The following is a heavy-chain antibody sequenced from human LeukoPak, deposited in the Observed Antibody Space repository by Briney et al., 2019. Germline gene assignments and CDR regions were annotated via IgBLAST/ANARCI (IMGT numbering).Heavy chain of an antibody. V-gene: IGHV4-31*03. CDR1: GGSISSGGYY. CDR3: ARDYYDSSGFIYNWFDP. CDR2: IYYSGST. D-gene: IGHD3-22*01. J-gene: IGHJ5*02. Sequence: PSETLSLTCTVSGGSISSGGYYWSWIRQRPGMGLEWLGYIYYSGSTYYNPSLKSRVSISLDTSKNQLSLKLSSVTAADTAVYYCARDYYDSSGFIYNWFDPWGQGTLVTVSS.